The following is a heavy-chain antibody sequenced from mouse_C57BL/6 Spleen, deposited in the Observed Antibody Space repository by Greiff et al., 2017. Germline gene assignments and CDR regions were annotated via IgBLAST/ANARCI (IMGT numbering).Heavy chain of an antibody. CDR1: GYTFTDYY. Sequence: EVQLQQSGPELVKPGASVKISCKASGYTFTDYYMNWVKQSHGKSLEWIGDINPNNGGTSYNQKFKGKATLTVDKSSSTAYMELRSLTSEDSAVYYCARKGRYDYDVGYWYFDVWGTGTTGTVSS. J-gene: IGHJ1*03. CDR2: INPNNGGT. D-gene: IGHD2-4*01. CDR3: ARKGRYDYDVGYWYFDV. V-gene: IGHV1-26*01.